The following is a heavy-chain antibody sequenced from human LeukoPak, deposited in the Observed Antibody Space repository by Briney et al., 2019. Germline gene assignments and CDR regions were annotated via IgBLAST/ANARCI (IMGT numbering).Heavy chain of an antibody. Sequence: VASVKVSCKASGGTFSSYAISWVRQAPGQGLEWMGGIIPIFGTANYAQKFQGRVTITADESTSTAYMELSSLRSEDTAVYYCARERDFLSGYYRVLDWLDPWGQGTLVTVSS. CDR1: GGTFSSYA. D-gene: IGHD3-3*01. J-gene: IGHJ5*02. CDR2: IIPIFGTA. V-gene: IGHV1-69*13. CDR3: ARERDFLSGYYRVLDWLDP.